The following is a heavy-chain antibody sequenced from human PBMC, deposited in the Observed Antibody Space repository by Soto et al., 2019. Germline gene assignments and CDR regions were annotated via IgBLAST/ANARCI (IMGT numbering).Heavy chain of an antibody. V-gene: IGHV3-7*01. CDR2: IKQDGSEK. Sequence: GGSLRLSCAAYGFTFSSYWMSWVRQAPGKGLEWVANIKQDGSEKYYVDYVKGRFTISRDTSNNSLYLQRNSLRAEDTAVYYCARDPLLHPSYSCSYIDYWGQGTLVAVSS. J-gene: IGHJ4*02. CDR3: ARDPLLHPSYSCSYIDY. D-gene: IGHD1-26*01. CDR1: GFTFSSYW.